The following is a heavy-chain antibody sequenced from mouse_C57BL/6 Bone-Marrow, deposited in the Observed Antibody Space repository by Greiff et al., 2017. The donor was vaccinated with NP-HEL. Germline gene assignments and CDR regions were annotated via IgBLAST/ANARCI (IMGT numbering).Heavy chain of an antibody. CDR2: IRNKANGYTT. CDR3: AREGYYGSSFFDY. Sequence: EVMLVESGGGLVQPGGSLSLSCAASGFTFTDYYMSWVRQPPGKALEWLGFIRNKANGYTTEYSASVKGRFTISRDNSQSILYLQMNALRAEDSATYYCAREGYYGSSFFDYWGQGTTLTVSS. V-gene: IGHV7-3*01. CDR1: GFTFTDYY. J-gene: IGHJ2*01. D-gene: IGHD1-1*01.